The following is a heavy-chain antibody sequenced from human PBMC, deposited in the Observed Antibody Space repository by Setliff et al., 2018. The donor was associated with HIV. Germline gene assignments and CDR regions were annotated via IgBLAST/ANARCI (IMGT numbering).Heavy chain of an antibody. CDR3: AYYSLGNFYLGYYYYHGMDV. D-gene: IGHD3-10*01. CDR2: LWYDGGKK. Sequence: GGSLRLSCEASGFTFSVYGMHWVRQAPGKGLEWVAVLWYDGGKKYYADSVKGRFTISRDDSKNTLYLQMISLRAEDTAVYYCAYYSLGNFYLGYYYYHGMDVWGQGTTVTVSS. CDR1: GFTFSVYG. V-gene: IGHV3-33*01. J-gene: IGHJ6*02.